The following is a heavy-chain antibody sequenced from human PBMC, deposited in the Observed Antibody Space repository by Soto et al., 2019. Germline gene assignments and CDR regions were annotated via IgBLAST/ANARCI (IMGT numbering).Heavy chain of an antibody. Sequence: QVQLVESGGGVVQPGRSLRLSCAASGFTFSSYGMHWVRQAPGKGLEWVAVLWFDGSNKYYADSVKGRFTISRDNSKNTLYLQMNSLRAEDTAVYYCARDRGYRGYDSHRYYYGMDVWGRGTTVTVSS. CDR3: ARDRGYRGYDSHRYYYGMDV. J-gene: IGHJ6*02. CDR2: LWFDGSNK. V-gene: IGHV3-33*01. D-gene: IGHD5-12*01. CDR1: GFTFSSYG.